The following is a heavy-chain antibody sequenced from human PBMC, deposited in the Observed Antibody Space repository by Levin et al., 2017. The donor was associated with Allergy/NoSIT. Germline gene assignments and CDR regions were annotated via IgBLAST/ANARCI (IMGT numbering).Heavy chain of an antibody. Sequence: GGSLRLSCAASGFIFSSCAMTWVRQAPGKGLEWVSAISGSGGSTYYADSVKGRFTISRDNSKNTLYLQMNSLRAEDTAVYHCANFVVLTASWWRGGFDMWGQGTTVTVSS. D-gene: IGHD6-13*01. CDR2: ISGSGGST. V-gene: IGHV3-23*01. CDR1: GFIFSSCA. CDR3: ANFVVLTASWWRGGFDM. J-gene: IGHJ3*02.